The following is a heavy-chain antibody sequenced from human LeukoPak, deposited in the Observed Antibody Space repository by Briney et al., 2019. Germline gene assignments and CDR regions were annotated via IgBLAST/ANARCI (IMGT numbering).Heavy chain of an antibody. D-gene: IGHD6-13*01. CDR2: IRSKAYGGTT. Sequence: GRSLRLSCTASGFTFGDYAMGWFRQAPGKGLEWVGFIRSKAYGGTTEYAASVKGRFTISRDDSKSIAYLQMNSLKTEDTAVYYCTRVQAAAGRRDFDYWGQGTLVTVSS. V-gene: IGHV3-49*03. CDR1: GFTFGDYA. J-gene: IGHJ4*02. CDR3: TRVQAAAGRRDFDY.